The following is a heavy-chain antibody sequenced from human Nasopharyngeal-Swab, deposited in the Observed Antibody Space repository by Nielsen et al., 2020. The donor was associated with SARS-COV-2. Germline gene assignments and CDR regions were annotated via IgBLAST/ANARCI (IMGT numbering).Heavy chain of an antibody. V-gene: IGHV3-74*01. Sequence: GGSLRLSCAASGFPFSSYWMPWVRHAPGKGLVWVSRINSDGSSTSYADSVKGRFTISRDNAKNTLYLQMNSLRAEDTAVYYCARDFSYGSGSGWFDPWGQGTLVTVSS. D-gene: IGHD3-10*01. CDR1: GFPFSSYW. CDR3: ARDFSYGSGSGWFDP. J-gene: IGHJ5*02. CDR2: INSDGSST.